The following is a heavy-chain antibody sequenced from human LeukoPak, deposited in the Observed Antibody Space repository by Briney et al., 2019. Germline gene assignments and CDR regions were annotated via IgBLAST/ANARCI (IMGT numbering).Heavy chain of an antibody. CDR1: GFTFRTYG. D-gene: IGHD3-10*01. CDR3: AKRGWFGETYYYMDV. V-gene: IGHV3-23*01. CDR2: ISNSGGST. J-gene: IGHJ6*03. Sequence: GGSLRLSCAGSGFTFRTYGMSLVRQAPGKGLEWVSAISNSGGSTYYADSVKGRFTISRDNSKNTLYLQMNSLRAEDTAVYYCAKRGWFGETYYYMDVWGKGTTVTISS.